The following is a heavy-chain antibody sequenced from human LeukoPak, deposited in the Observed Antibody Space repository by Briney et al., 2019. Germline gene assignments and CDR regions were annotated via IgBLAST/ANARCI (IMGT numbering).Heavy chain of an antibody. CDR2: INHSGST. D-gene: IGHD6-13*01. CDR3: AREKFNPGIAAAATDAFDI. CDR1: GGSFSGYY. J-gene: IGHJ3*02. V-gene: IGHV4-34*01. Sequence: PSETLSLTCAVYGGSFSGYYWSWIRQPPGKGLEWIGEINHSGSTNYNPSLKSRVTISVDTSKNQFSLKLSSVTAADTAVYYCAREKFNPGIAAAATDAFDIWGQGTMVTVSS.